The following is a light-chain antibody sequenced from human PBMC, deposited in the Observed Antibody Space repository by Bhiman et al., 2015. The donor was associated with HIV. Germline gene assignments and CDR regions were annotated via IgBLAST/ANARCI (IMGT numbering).Light chain of an antibody. Sequence: NFMLTQPHSVSESPGKTVAISCTGSSGSLASDSVQWYQLRPGSAPILLIHNNYERPSEVSERFSGSIDRSSNSASLTISGLNIEDEADYYCQSYDANIGVVFGGGTKLTVL. V-gene: IGLV6-57*02. CDR2: NNY. CDR1: SGSLASDS. J-gene: IGLJ2*01. CDR3: QSYDANIGVV.